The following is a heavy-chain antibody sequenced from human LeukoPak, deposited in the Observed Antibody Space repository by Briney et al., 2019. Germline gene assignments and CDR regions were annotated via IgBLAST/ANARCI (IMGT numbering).Heavy chain of an antibody. CDR1: GGSFSGYY. CDR3: ATRRGIAAAGTFDY. J-gene: IGHJ4*02. V-gene: IGHV4-34*01. Sequence: SETLSLTCAVYGGSFSGYYWSWLRQPPGKGLEWIGEINHSGSTNYNPSLKSRVTISVDTSKNQFSLKLSSVTAADTAVYYCATRRGIAAAGTFDYWGQGTLVTVSS. CDR2: INHSGST. D-gene: IGHD6-13*01.